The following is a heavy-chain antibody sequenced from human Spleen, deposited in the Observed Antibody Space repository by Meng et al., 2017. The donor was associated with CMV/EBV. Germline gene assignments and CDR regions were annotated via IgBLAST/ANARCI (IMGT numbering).Heavy chain of an antibody. CDR2: VSAHNGDT. D-gene: IGHD3-3*01. CDR1: GYTFSNYG. V-gene: IGHV1-18*01. Sequence: ASVKVSCKTSGYTFSNYGISWVRQAPGKGLEWMGWVSAHNGDTDYVQKFQGRVTMTTDTSTRTAYMSLRSLRSDDTAVYYCARDSSYYDFWSGYTTYFDYWGQGTLVTVSS. J-gene: IGHJ4*02. CDR3: ARDSSYYDFWSGYTTYFDY.